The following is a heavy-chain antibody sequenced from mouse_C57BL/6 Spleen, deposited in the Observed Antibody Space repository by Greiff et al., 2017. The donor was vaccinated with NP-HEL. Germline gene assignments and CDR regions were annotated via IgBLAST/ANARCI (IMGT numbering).Heavy chain of an antibody. V-gene: IGHV1-64*01. CDR3: ARGDYDSYYFGG. CDR2: IHPNSGST. Sequence: VQPQQLGAELVKPGASPMLPCNSPGYTFTSHWMHWVSQSPGQGLEWVGMIHPNSGSTIYIEKFMSTATLTVDKASSTANMQLSSLTAEDSAVYYCARGDYDSYYFGGWGQCATLTVSS. CDR1: GYTFTSHW. D-gene: IGHD2-4*01. J-gene: IGHJ2*01.